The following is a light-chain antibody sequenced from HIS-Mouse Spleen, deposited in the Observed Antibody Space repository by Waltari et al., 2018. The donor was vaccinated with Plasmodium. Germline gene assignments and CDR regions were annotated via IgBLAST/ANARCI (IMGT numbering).Light chain of an antibody. Sequence: QSVLTPPPSVSAAPGPQVTIPCSGSSSNIGNNYVSWYQQLPGTAPKLLIYDNNKRPSGIPDRFSGSKFGTSATLGITGIQTGDEADYYCGTWDSSLSAGVVFGGGTKLTVL. CDR2: DNN. CDR1: SSNIGNNY. CDR3: GTWDSSLSAGVV. J-gene: IGLJ2*01. V-gene: IGLV1-51*01.